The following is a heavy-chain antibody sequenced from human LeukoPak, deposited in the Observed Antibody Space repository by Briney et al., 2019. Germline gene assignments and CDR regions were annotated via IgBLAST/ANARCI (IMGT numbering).Heavy chain of an antibody. CDR3: AKDLGYGGNPPVYFDY. V-gene: IGHV3-53*01. Sequence: PGGSLRLSCAASGFTVSSNYMSWVRQAPGKGLEWVSVIYSGGSTYYADSVKGRFTISRDNSKNTLYLQTNSLRAEDTAVYYCAKDLGYGGNPPVYFDYWGQGTLVTVSS. J-gene: IGHJ4*02. CDR2: IYSGGST. D-gene: IGHD4-23*01. CDR1: GFTVSSNY.